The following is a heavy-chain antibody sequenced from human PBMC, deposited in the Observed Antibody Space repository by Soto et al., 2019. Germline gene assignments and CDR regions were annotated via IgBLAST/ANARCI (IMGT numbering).Heavy chain of an antibody. CDR2: INAGNGNT. CDR3: ARGNWNYVYYYYYGMDV. V-gene: IGHV1-3*01. D-gene: IGHD1-7*01. Sequence: GASVKVSCKASGYTFTSYAMHWVRQAPGQRLEWMGWINAGNGNTKYSQKFQGRVTITRDTSASTAYMELSSLRSEDTAVYYCARGNWNYVYYYYYGMDVWGQGTTVTVSS. CDR1: GYTFTSYA. J-gene: IGHJ6*02.